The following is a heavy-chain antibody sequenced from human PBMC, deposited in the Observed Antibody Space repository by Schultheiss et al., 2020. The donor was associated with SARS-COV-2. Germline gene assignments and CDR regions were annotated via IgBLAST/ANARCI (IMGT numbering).Heavy chain of an antibody. CDR3: ARRDSSGQDY. CDR1: GGSFSGYY. Sequence: SQTLSLTCAVYGGSFSGYYWSWIRQPPGKGLEWIGEINHSGSTNYNPSLKSRVTISVDTSKNQFSLKLSSVTAADTAVYYCARRDSSGQDYWGQGTLVTVSS. D-gene: IGHD3-22*01. J-gene: IGHJ4*02. CDR2: INHSGST. V-gene: IGHV4-34*01.